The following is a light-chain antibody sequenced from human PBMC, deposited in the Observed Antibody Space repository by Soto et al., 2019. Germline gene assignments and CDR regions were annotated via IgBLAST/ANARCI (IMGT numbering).Light chain of an antibody. CDR2: DVN. J-gene: IGLJ1*01. CDR1: SSEVGGYDY. Sequence: VLTQPASVSGSPGQSITISCTGTSSEVGGYDYVSWYQQLPGKAPKLLIYDVNNRPSGVSHRFSGSKSGNTASLTISGLQAEDEADYYCSSYTGSSTFVFGTGTKVTVL. CDR3: SSYTGSSTFV. V-gene: IGLV2-14*01.